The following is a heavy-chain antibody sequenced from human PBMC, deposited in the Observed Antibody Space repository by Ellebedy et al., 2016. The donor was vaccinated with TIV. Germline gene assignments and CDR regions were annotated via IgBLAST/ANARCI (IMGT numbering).Heavy chain of an antibody. CDR2: ISAFNGNT. J-gene: IGHJ3*02. CDR3: ARDIAAAVTDAFDI. Sequence: ASVKVSCKASGYTFSTFGISWMRQAPGQGPEWMGWISAFNGNTNYTQKFQGRVTMTTDTSTSTAYMELRSLRSDDTAVYYCARDIAAAVTDAFDIWGQGTMVTVSS. D-gene: IGHD6-13*01. V-gene: IGHV1-18*04. CDR1: GYTFSTFG.